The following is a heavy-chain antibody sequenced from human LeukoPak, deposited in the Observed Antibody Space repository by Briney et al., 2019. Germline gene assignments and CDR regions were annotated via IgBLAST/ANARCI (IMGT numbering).Heavy chain of an antibody. J-gene: IGHJ6*04. CDR1: GFTFSSYE. CDR2: ISSSGSTI. Sequence: GGSLRLSCAASGFTFSSYEMNWVRQAPGKGLEWVSYISSSGSTIYYADSVRGRFTISRDNAKNLLYLQMNSLRAEDTAVYYCARGDYYGSGSYSIFYGMDVWGKGTTVTVSS. V-gene: IGHV3-48*03. D-gene: IGHD3-10*01. CDR3: ARGDYYGSGSYSIFYGMDV.